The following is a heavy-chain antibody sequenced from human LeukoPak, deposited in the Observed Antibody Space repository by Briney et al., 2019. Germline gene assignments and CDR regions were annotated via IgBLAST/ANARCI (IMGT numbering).Heavy chain of an antibody. CDR1: GYTFTSYY. Sequence: GPSVNVSGKASGYTFTSYYWHWVRRGPGQGFEWLGISKPSGGSTSYAQKFQGRVTMTRDTSTNTVYMELSSLRSEDTAVYYCARGASSIAALNPFWYFDLWGRGTLVTVSS. V-gene: IGHV1-46*01. CDR3: ARGASSIAALNPFWYFDL. CDR2: SKPSGGST. J-gene: IGHJ2*01. D-gene: IGHD6-6*01.